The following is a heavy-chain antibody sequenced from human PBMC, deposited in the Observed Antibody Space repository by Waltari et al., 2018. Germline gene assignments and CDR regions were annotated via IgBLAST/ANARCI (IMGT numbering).Heavy chain of an antibody. CDR2: INHNGST. J-gene: IGHJ3*02. Sequence: QVQLQQWGAGLLKPSETLSLTCAVYGGSFSGYYWSWIRQPPGKGLEWIGEINHNGSTNYNPSLKSRVTISVDTSKNQFSLKLSSVTAADTAVYYCARGPNYYDSSGYRAPDAFDIWGQGTMVTVSS. V-gene: IGHV4-34*01. CDR1: GGSFSGYY. D-gene: IGHD3-22*01. CDR3: ARGPNYYDSSGYRAPDAFDI.